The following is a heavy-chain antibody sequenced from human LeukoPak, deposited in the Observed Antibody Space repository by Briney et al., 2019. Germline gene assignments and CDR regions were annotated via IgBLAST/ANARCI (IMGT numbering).Heavy chain of an antibody. Sequence: ASVKVSCKASGYTFTSYGISWVRQAPGQGLEWMGWISAYNGNTNYAQKFQGRVTITADESTSTAYMELSSLRSEDTAVYYCARGYSRVTAILIHDYYYYYGMDVWGQGTTVTVSS. CDR3: ARGYSRVTAILIHDYYYYYGMDV. CDR2: ISAYNGNT. D-gene: IGHD2-21*02. V-gene: IGHV1-18*01. J-gene: IGHJ6*02. CDR1: GYTFTSYG.